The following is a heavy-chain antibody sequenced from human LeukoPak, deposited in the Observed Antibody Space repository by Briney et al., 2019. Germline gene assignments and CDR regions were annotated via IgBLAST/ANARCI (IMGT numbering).Heavy chain of an antibody. CDR3: AKDLHYGSADY. D-gene: IGHD3-10*01. V-gene: IGHV3-74*01. CDR1: GFTFSNYW. J-gene: IGHJ4*02. Sequence: GGSLRLSCAATGFTFSNYWMHWVRQDPGKGLVWVSFINPDGSTTNYADSVKGRFTISRDNAKNALYLQMNSLRAEDTAVYYCAKDLHYGSADYWGQGTLVTVSS. CDR2: INPDGSTT.